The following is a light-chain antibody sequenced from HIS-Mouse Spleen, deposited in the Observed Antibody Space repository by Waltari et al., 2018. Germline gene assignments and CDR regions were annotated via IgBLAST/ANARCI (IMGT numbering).Light chain of an antibody. CDR3: QSYDSSNLV. CDR2: EDN. V-gene: IGLV6-57*04. J-gene: IGLJ3*02. Sequence: NFMLTQPHSVSESPGKTVTISCTRSSGSIASNHVQWYHQRPGSAPTTVIYEDNQRPSGVPDRFSGSIDSSSNSASLTISGLKTEDEADYYCQSYDSSNLVFGGGTKLTVL. CDR1: SGSIASNH.